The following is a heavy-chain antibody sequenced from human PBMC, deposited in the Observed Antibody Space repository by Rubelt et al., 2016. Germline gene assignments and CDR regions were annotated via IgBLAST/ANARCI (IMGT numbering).Heavy chain of an antibody. CDR3: ARQSGGAFDY. V-gene: IGHV4-39*01. CDR1: GGSISSSSYY. J-gene: IGHJ4*02. CDR2: INHSGST. D-gene: IGHD3-16*01. Sequence: QLQLQESGPGLVKPSETLSLNCTVSGGSISSSSYYWGWIRQSPGKGLEWIGEINHSGSTYYNPSLKSRVTISVDTSKNQVSLKLRSLTAADTAVYYCARQSGGAFDYWGQGTLVTVSS.